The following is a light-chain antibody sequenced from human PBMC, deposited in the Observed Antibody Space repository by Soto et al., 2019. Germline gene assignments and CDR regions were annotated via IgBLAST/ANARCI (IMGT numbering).Light chain of an antibody. V-gene: IGLV2-8*01. J-gene: IGLJ1*01. Sequence: SVVTQTLSASGFFGQSVTLSCTGTSSDVGGYNYVSWYQHHPAKAPKRIIYEVYKRPSGVPDRCSVSESGNTAALTVSGLQAEDEADYYSSSYVGTNSYVFGTGTEVTV. CDR3: SSYVGTNSYV. CDR2: EVY. CDR1: SSDVGGYNY.